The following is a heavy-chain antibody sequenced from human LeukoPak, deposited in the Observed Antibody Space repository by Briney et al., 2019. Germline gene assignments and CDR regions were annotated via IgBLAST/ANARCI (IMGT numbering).Heavy chain of an antibody. CDR2: IRQDGSEK. D-gene: IGHD2/OR15-2a*01. V-gene: IGHV3-7*01. Sequence: GVSLRLSCVASGFIIGSYWMSWVRQAPGKGLEWVANIRQDGSEKYYVDSVKGRLTISRDNAKNSLYLQMNNLTAADTAIYYCARAGYYGDDAFDLWGQGTRVTVSS. CDR1: GFIIGSYW. CDR3: ARAGYYGDDAFDL. J-gene: IGHJ3*01.